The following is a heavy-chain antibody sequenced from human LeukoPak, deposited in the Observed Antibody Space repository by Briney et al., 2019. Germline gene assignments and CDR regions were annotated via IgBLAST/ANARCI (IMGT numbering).Heavy chain of an antibody. V-gene: IGHV3-23*01. J-gene: IGHJ4*02. Sequence: GGSLRLSCAASGFTFSSYGMSWVRQAPGKGLEWVSGISGSGGSTYYADSVKGRFTISRDSFKTTLYLQLNSLRAEDTAVYYCAKTYYYDSSGSSFWGQGTLVTVSS. D-gene: IGHD3-22*01. CDR3: AKTYYYDSSGSSF. CDR1: GFTFSSYG. CDR2: ISGSGGST.